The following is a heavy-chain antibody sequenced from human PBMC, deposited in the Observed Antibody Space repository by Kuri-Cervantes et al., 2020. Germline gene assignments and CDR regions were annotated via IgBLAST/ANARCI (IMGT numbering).Heavy chain of an antibody. CDR3: ARGDVVPAAISFYYYMDV. CDR1: GGTFSSSV. Sequence: SVKVSCKASGGTFSSSVLSWVRQAPGQGLEWMGGLFPLFGTVRYAQKFQGRVTITADKSTSTAYMELSSLRSEDTAVYYCARGDVVPAAISFYYYMDVWGKGTTVTVSS. CDR2: LFPLFGTV. V-gene: IGHV1-69*06. J-gene: IGHJ6*03. D-gene: IGHD2-2*02.